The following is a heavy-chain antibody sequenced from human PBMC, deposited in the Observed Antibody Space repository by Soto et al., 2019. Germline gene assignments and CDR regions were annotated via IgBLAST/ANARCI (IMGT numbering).Heavy chain of an antibody. J-gene: IGHJ4*02. CDR3: AREVSKYSGYDFDY. CDR2: ISSSSSYI. D-gene: IGHD5-12*01. CDR1: GFTFSSYS. Sequence: GGSLRLSCAASGFTFSSYSMNWVRQAPGKGLEWVSSISSSSSYIYYADSVKGRFTISRDNAKNSLYLQMNSLRAEDTAVYYCAREVSKYSGYDFDYWGQGTLVTVSS. V-gene: IGHV3-21*01.